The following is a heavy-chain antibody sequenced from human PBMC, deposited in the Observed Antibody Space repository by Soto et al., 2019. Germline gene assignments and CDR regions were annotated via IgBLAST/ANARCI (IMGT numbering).Heavy chain of an antibody. CDR2: INHSGST. V-gene: IGHV4-34*01. CDR1: GGSFSGYY. D-gene: IGHD3-10*01. CDR3: ARGLRITMVRGVIITSRLWFDP. Sequence: SETLSLSCAVYGGSFSGYYWSWIRQPPGKGLEWIGEINHSGSTNYNPSLKSRVTISVDTSKNQFSLKLSSVTAADTAVYYCARGLRITMVRGVIITSRLWFDPWGQGTLVTVSS. J-gene: IGHJ5*02.